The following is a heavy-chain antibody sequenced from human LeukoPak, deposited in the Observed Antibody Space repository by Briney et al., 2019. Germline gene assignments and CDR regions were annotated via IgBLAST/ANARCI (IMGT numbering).Heavy chain of an antibody. J-gene: IGHJ5*02. CDR1: DGSISSDF. CDR2: VHYRGTT. D-gene: IGHD2-15*01. CDR3: AKGVAVVAGEPEWFGP. Sequence: SETLSLTCTVSDGSISSDFWNWIRQSPGKGLEWIGYVHYRGTTNYNPSIGNRVTISVDTSKNQFFLSLTSVPAADMAVYYCAKGVAVVAGEPEWFGPWGQGAPVTVSS. V-gene: IGHV4-59*12.